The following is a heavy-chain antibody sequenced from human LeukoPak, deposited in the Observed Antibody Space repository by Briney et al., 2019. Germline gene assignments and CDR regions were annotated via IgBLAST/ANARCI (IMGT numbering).Heavy chain of an antibody. V-gene: IGHV1-18*04. CDR3: ARDSPRGSSGRAPFDY. J-gene: IGHJ4*02. CDR1: GYSFTSYW. CDR2: ISAYNGNT. D-gene: IGHD6-6*01. Sequence: GESLKISCKGSGYSFTSYWIGWVRQMPGKGLERMGWISAYNGNTNYAQKLQGRVTMTTDTSTSTAYMELRSLRSDDTAVYYCARDSPRGSSGRAPFDYWGQGTLVTVSS.